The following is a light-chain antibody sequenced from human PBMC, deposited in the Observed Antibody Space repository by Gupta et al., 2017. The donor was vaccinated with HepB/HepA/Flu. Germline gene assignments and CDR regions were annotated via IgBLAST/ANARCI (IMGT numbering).Light chain of an antibody. CDR1: KLGDKY. V-gene: IGLV3-1*01. CDR2: QDN. CDR3: QEWDKRSSVV. J-gene: IGLJ2*01. Sequence: SYELTQPPSVSVSPGQTASITCSGDKLGDKYACWYQQKPGQSPGVGSDQDNKRPSGIPERGSGYNSGTTETLNVSGTQTMDDAYSDCQEWDKRSSVVFGGGQKMTVL.